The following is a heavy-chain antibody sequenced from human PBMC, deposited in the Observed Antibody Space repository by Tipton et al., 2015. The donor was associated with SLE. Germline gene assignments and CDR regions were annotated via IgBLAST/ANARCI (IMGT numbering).Heavy chain of an antibody. V-gene: IGHV3-7*01. CDR2: IKQDESQK. Sequence: GSLRLSCAASGFTMSDFWMSWVRHSPGKGLEWVAHIKQDESQKYYVDSVKGRFTISRDNSKNILYLQMNNLRAEDTAVYYCARARGVLGGSGWFFELWGRGTLVTVSS. D-gene: IGHD1-26*01. CDR1: GFTMSDFW. J-gene: IGHJ2*01. CDR3: ARARGVLGGSGWFFEL.